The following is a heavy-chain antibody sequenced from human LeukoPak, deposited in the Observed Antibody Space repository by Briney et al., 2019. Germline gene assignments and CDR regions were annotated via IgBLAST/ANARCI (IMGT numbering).Heavy chain of an antibody. CDR3: ASKYYDFWSGNWFDA. J-gene: IGHJ5*02. CDR2: ISSSSSYI. V-gene: IGHV3-21*01. Sequence: GGSLRLSCAASGFTFSSYSMNWVRQAPGKGLEWVSSISSSSSYIYYADSVKGRLTISRDNAKNSLYLQMNSLRVEDTAVYYCASKYYDFWSGNWFDAWGQGTLVTVSS. CDR1: GFTFSSYS. D-gene: IGHD3-3*01.